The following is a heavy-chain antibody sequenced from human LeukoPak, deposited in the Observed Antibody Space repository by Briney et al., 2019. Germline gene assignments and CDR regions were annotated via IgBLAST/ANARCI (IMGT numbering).Heavy chain of an antibody. J-gene: IGHJ6*02. CDR3: ARDLYGDYGIYYYYGMDV. D-gene: IGHD4-17*01. Sequence: PGGSLRLSCAASGFTFSSYSMNWVRQAPGKGLEWVSSISSSSSYIYYADSVKGRFTISRDNAKNSPYLQMNSLRAEDTAVYYCARDLYGDYGIYYYYGMDVWGQGTTVTVSS. CDR2: ISSSSSYI. CDR1: GFTFSSYS. V-gene: IGHV3-21*01.